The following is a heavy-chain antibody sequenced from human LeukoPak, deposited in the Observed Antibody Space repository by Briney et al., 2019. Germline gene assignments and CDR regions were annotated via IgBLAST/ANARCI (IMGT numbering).Heavy chain of an antibody. CDR2: IYHSGST. J-gene: IGHJ4*02. Sequence: SSETLSLTCAVSGGSISSGGYSWSWIRQPPGKGLEWIGYIYHSGSTYYNPSLKSRVTISVDRSKNQFSLKLSSVTAADTAVYYCATQRDSSGFRQDYWGQGTLVTVSS. V-gene: IGHV4-30-2*01. D-gene: IGHD3-22*01. CDR3: ATQRDSSGFRQDY. CDR1: GGSISSGGYS.